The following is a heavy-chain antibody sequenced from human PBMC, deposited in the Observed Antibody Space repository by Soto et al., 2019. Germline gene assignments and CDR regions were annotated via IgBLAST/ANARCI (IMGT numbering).Heavy chain of an antibody. J-gene: IGHJ6*02. V-gene: IGHV4-38-2*02. CDR3: ARDGYYYDSSGYPRYYYYYGMDV. D-gene: IGHD3-22*01. Sequence: SETLSLTGAVSGYSISSGYYWGWIRQPPGKGLEWIGSIYHSGSTYYNPSLKSRVTISVDTSKNQFSLKLSSVTAADTAVYYCARDGYYYDSSGYPRYYYYYGMDVWGQGTTVTVSS. CDR1: GYSISSGYY. CDR2: IYHSGST.